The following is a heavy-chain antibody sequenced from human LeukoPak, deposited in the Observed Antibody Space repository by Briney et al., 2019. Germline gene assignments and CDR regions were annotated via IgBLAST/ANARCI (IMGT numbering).Heavy chain of an antibody. Sequence: ASVKVSCKASGYTFTGYYMHWVRQAPGQGLEWMGWINPNNGGTNYAQKFQGRVTMTRDTSTSTVYMELSSLRSEDTAVYYCARGPIAAAGLDYWGQGTLVTVSS. V-gene: IGHV1-2*02. J-gene: IGHJ4*02. CDR3: ARGPIAAAGLDY. D-gene: IGHD6-13*01. CDR1: GYTFTGYY. CDR2: INPNNGGT.